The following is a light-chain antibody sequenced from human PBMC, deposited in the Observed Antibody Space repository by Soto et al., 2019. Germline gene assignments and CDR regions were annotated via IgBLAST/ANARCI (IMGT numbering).Light chain of an antibody. V-gene: IGKV1-33*01. CDR2: AAS. CDR1: QDIYDY. J-gene: IGKJ2*01. CDR3: QQYDNSPMFT. Sequence: DIQMTQSPSSPSASVGDSVTITCQASQDIYDYLNWYQHKPGKAPRLLIYAASNLETGGPSRFSGSGSGTDFTFTINSLQPEDIATYYCQQYDNSPMFTFGRGTKVEI.